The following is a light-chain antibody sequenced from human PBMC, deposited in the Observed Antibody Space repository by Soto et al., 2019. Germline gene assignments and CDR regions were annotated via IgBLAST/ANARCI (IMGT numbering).Light chain of an antibody. CDR1: QSVNSN. J-gene: IGKJ4*01. Sequence: EIVMTQSPATLSVSPGERATLSCRASQSVNSNLAWYQQKPGQAPRILIYGASTRATAIPARFSGSGSGQMFTLPIGSLLFEFFEVYYYRNNNDWPPTCGGGTGV. V-gene: IGKV3-15*01. CDR2: GAS. CDR3: RNNNDWPPT.